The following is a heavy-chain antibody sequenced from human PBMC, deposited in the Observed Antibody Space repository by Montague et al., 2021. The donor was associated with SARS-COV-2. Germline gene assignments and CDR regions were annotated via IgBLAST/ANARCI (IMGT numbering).Heavy chain of an antibody. J-gene: IGHJ3*02. CDR2: IYYSGST. V-gene: IGHV4-39*01. CDR3: ARHSGRDTIFGVVIIFDAFDI. Sequence: SETLSLTCTVSGGSISSSNYYWGWIHQPPGKGLEWIGSIYYSGSTYYTPSLKSRFTISVVTSKNQFSLRLSSVTAADSAVYFCARHSGRDTIFGVVIIFDAFDIWGQGTMVTVSS. CDR1: GGSISSSNYY. D-gene: IGHD3-3*01.